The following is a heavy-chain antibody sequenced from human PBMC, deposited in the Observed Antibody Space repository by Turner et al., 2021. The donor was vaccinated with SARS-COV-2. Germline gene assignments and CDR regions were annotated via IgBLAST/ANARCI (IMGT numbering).Heavy chain of an antibody. CDR1: GFTFGDYA. CDR3: ARLHTSSWYLDY. D-gene: IGHD6-13*01. V-gene: IGHV3-7*03. Sequence: EVQLLESGGGLVQPGGSLRLSCAASGFTFGDYAMSWVRQAPGKGLEWVANIKQDGSEKYYVDSVKGRFTISRDNAKNSLYLQMNSLRAEDTAVYYCARLHTSSWYLDYWGQGTLVTVSS. J-gene: IGHJ4*02. CDR2: IKQDGSEK.